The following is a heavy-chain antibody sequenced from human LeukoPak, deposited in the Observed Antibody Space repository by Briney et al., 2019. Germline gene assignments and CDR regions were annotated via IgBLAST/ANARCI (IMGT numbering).Heavy chain of an antibody. J-gene: IGHJ4*02. CDR2: IYHVGGT. CDR3: ARGRRTYYYGSGSYCYDY. Sequence: SETLSLTCNVSGVSIKANSDYWVWLRQPPGKGLEGIGSIYHVGGTYYNPSLKSRVTISIDTSKNQFSLRLTSVTAADTAIYYCARGRRTYYYGSGSYCYDYWGQGTLVTVSS. D-gene: IGHD3-10*01. CDR1: GVSIKANSDY. V-gene: IGHV4-39*07.